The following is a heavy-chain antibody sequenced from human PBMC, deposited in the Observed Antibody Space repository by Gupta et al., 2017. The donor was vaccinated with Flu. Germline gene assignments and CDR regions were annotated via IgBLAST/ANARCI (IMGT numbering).Heavy chain of an antibody. CDR3: AREGHDSSGYYFIDY. J-gene: IGHJ4*02. D-gene: IGHD3-22*01. Sequence: QVQLQESGPGLVKPSQTLSLTCTVSGGSISSGSYYWSWIRQPAGKGLEWIGRIYTSGSTNYNPSLKSRVTISVDTSKNQFSLKLSSVTAADTAVYYCAREGHDSSGYYFIDYWGQGTLVTVSS. CDR1: GGSISSGSYY. V-gene: IGHV4-61*02. CDR2: IYTSGST.